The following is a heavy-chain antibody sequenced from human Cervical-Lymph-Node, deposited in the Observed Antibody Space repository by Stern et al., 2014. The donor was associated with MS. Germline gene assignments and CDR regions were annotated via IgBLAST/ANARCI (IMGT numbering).Heavy chain of an antibody. CDR1: GFTFDDFA. Sequence: EVPLVESGGGLVQPGRSLRLSCIASGFTFDDFAMHWVRPAPGKGLDWVSVISWDSINIRYADSVMGRFTISRDNAKNSLYLQMNSLRDEDTALYYCARQGEYCNGTSCHAGGLGDYYGMDVWGQGTTVTVSS. J-gene: IGHJ6*02. D-gene: IGHD2-2*01. CDR3: ARQGEYCNGTSCHAGGLGDYYGMDV. CDR2: ISWDSINI. V-gene: IGHV3-9*01.